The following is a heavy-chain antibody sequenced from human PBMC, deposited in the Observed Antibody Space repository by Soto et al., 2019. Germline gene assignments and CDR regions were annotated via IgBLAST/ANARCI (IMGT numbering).Heavy chain of an antibody. J-gene: IGHJ4*02. V-gene: IGHV3-23*01. D-gene: IGHD5-12*01. Sequence: EMQLLESGGGLVQPGGSLRLSCAASGFTMSTYGVTWVRQAQGKGLEWVSGISVTPGITFYADSVKGGFTISRDSSNNAVYLQMNSLRAEDTAMYFCSKWSGYGDLWGQGTLVTVSS. CDR3: SKWSGYGDL. CDR1: GFTMSTYG. CDR2: ISVTPGIT.